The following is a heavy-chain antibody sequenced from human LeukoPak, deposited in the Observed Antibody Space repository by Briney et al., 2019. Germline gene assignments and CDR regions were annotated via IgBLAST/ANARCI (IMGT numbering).Heavy chain of an antibody. CDR3: ASFLGYSYGWDY. J-gene: IGHJ4*02. D-gene: IGHD5-18*01. Sequence: ASVKVSCKASGYTFTGYYMHWVRQAPGQGLEWMGWINPNSGGTNYAQRFQGRVTMTRDTSISTAYMELSRLRSDDTAVYYCASFLGYSYGWDYWGQGTLVTVSS. V-gene: IGHV1-2*02. CDR1: GYTFTGYY. CDR2: INPNSGGT.